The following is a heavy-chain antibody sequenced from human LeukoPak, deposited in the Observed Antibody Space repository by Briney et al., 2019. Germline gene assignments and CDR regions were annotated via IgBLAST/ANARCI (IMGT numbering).Heavy chain of an antibody. V-gene: IGHV1-46*01. Sequence: ASVKVSCKASGYTFTSYYMHWVRQAPGQGLEWMGIINPSGGSTSYAQKFQGRVTMTRDTSTSTVYMELSSLRSEDTAAYYCARGHSSGWYVGPFDYWGQGTLVTVSS. D-gene: IGHD6-19*01. CDR1: GYTFTSYY. CDR2: INPSGGST. J-gene: IGHJ4*02. CDR3: ARGHSSGWYVGPFDY.